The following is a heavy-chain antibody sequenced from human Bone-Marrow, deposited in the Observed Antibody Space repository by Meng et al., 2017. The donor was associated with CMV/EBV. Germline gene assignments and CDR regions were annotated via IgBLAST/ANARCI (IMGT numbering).Heavy chain of an antibody. D-gene: IGHD3-3*01. Sequence: ASVKVSCKASGCTFTSYDINWVRQATGQGLEWMGWMNPNSGNTGYAQKFQGRVTITRNTSISTAYMELSSLRSEDTAVYYCARGLPAWFGVVSLYYYGMDVWGQGTTVTVSS. V-gene: IGHV1-8*03. J-gene: IGHJ6*02. CDR1: GCTFTSYD. CDR3: ARGLPAWFGVVSLYYYGMDV. CDR2: MNPNSGNT.